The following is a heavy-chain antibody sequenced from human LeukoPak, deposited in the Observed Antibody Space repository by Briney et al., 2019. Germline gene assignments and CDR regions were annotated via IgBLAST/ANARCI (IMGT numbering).Heavy chain of an antibody. Sequence: GASVKVSCKASGYTFTSYAMHWVRQAPGQRLEWMGWINAGNGNTKYSQKFQDRVTITRDTSASTAYMELSSLRSEDTAVYYCASLRYSGYDDRRNNWFDPWGQGTLVTVSS. V-gene: IGHV1-3*01. CDR2: INAGNGNT. CDR3: ASLRYSGYDDRRNNWFDP. D-gene: IGHD5-12*01. CDR1: GYTFTSYA. J-gene: IGHJ5*02.